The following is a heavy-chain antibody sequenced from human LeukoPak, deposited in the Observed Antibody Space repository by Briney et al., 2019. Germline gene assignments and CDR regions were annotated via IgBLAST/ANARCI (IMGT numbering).Heavy chain of an antibody. CDR2: IKTDGSLI. V-gene: IGHV3-7*01. D-gene: IGHD1-26*01. CDR3: AKGSGWEMSYYYYYMDV. Sequence: GGSLRLSCVASGFTFSSYWMTWVRQAPGKGLEWVANIKTDGSLIYYVDSVKGRFTISRDNAKNSLYLQMNSLRAEDTAVYYCAKGSGWEMSYYYYYMDVWGKGTTVTISS. J-gene: IGHJ6*03. CDR1: GFTFSSYW.